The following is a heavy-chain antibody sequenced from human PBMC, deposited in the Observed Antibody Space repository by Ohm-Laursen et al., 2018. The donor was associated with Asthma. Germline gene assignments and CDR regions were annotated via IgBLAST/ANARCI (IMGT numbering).Heavy chain of an antibody. CDR3: VREDFDWPPGYCDY. D-gene: IGHD3-9*01. V-gene: IGHV4-34*09. Sequence: SDTLSLTCAVYGGSFSGYFWSWIRQPPGKGLEWIGEINHSGSTNYNPSLKSRVTISIDTSKNQFSLKLSSVTAADTAVYYCVREDFDWPPGYCDYWGQGTLVTVSS. CDR2: INHSGST. CDR1: GGSFSGYF. J-gene: IGHJ4*02.